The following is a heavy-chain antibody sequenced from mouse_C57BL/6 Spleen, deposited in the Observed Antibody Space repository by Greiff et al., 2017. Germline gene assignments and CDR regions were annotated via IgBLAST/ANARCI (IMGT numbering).Heavy chain of an antibody. V-gene: IGHV1-80*01. CDR1: GYAFSSYW. D-gene: IGHD1-1*01. CDR3: ARGGYGSSSLFAD. Sequence: VQLQQSGAELVKPGASVKISCKASGYAFSSYWMNWVKQRPGKGLEWIGQIYPGDGATTYNGKFKGKATLTADKSSSTAYMQLSSLTSEDSAVYFCARGGYGSSSLFADWGQGTLVTVSA. J-gene: IGHJ3*01. CDR2: IYPGDGAT.